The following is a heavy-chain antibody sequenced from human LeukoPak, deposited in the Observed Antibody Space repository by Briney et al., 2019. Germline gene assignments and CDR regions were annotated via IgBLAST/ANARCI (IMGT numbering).Heavy chain of an antibody. Sequence: PSETLSLTCTVSGGSISSYYWSWIRQPPGKGLEWIGYIHYSGSTNYNPSLRSRVTVSVDTSKNQFSLKLSSVTAADTAVNYCAREGYCTTTSCSYEFDYWGQGTLVTVSS. D-gene: IGHD2-2*01. V-gene: IGHV4-59*01. CDR3: AREGYCTTTSCSYEFDY. J-gene: IGHJ4*02. CDR2: IHYSGST. CDR1: GGSISSYY.